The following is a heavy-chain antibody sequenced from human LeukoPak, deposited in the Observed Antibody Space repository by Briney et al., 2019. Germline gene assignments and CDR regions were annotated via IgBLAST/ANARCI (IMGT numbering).Heavy chain of an antibody. D-gene: IGHD6-13*01. CDR1: GGSFSGYY. J-gene: IGHJ4*02. CDR2: INHSGST. V-gene: IGHV4-34*01. CDR3: ARGLEWEVGAAAGTD. Sequence: SETLSLTCAVHGGSFSGYYWNWIRQPPGKGLEWIGEINHSGSTNYNPSLRSRVTISVDTSKNQFSLKLSSVTAADTAVYYCARGLEWEVGAAAGTDWGQGTLVTVSS.